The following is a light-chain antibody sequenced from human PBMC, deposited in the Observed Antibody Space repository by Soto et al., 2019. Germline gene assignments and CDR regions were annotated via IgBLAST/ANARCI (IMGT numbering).Light chain of an antibody. J-gene: IGKJ3*01. CDR3: QHYNNLPPFT. Sequence: DIQMTQSPSSLSASVGARVSITCQASEDIRTSLSWFQHKPGRAPKLLIYGASYLETGVPSRFRGSGSGTDFTRTISSLQPEDIATYYCQHYNNLPPFTFRPGTIVDIK. CDR2: GAS. V-gene: IGKV1-33*01. CDR1: EDIRTS.